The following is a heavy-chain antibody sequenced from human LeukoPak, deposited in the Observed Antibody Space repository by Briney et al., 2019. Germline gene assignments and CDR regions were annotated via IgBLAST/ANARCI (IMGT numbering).Heavy chain of an antibody. CDR3: ARGWGGYSSYPPDY. J-gene: IGHJ4*02. CDR1: GNYW. D-gene: IGHD5-12*01. CDR2: INSDGSWT. Sequence: PGGSLRLSCAASGNYWMHWVRQAPGKGLVWVSHINSDGSWTSYADSVKGRFTISRDIASNSLLLQMSSLRVEDTAVYYCARGWGGYSSYPPDYWGQGILVIVSS. V-gene: IGHV3-74*01.